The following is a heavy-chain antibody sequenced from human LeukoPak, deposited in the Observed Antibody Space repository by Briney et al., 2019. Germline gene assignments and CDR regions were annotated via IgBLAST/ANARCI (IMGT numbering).Heavy chain of an antibody. CDR1: GGSISSYY. V-gene: IGHV4-4*07. Sequence: SETLSLTCTVSGGSISSYYWSWIGQPAGKGLEWIGRIYTSGSTNYNPSLKSRVTMSVDTSKNPLSLKMSSVTAADTAVYYCARGFVGSSWFDYWGQGTLVTVSS. CDR3: ARGFVGSSWFDY. D-gene: IGHD6-13*01. J-gene: IGHJ5*01. CDR2: IYTSGST.